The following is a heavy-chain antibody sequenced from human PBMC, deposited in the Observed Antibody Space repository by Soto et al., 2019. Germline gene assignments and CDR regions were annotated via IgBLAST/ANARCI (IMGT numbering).Heavy chain of an antibody. Sequence: QITLKESGPTLVRPTQTLTLTCSFSGFSLNTNGMGVGWIRQPPGKALEWLAFIYWDEDKRYSPSLKTRLTVTTDTSKNEVVLTLTNLDPLDTGTYYCAEWNCESGLDVWGQGTTVTVSS. D-gene: IGHD1-7*01. J-gene: IGHJ6*02. CDR1: GFSLNTNGMG. V-gene: IGHV2-5*02. CDR3: AEWNCESGLDV. CDR2: IYWDEDK.